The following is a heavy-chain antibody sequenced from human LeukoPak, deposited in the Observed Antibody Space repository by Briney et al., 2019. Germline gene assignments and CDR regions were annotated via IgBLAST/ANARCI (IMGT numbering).Heavy chain of an antibody. Sequence: GGSLRLSCAASGFTFSSYFWMHWVRQAPGKGLVWVSRIKSDGSSSTYADSVKGRFTISRDNSKNTLYLQMNSLRAEDTAVYYCARDFRPKEYYFDYWGQGTLVTVSS. CDR1: GFTFSSYFW. J-gene: IGHJ4*02. V-gene: IGHV3-74*01. CDR2: IKSDGSSS. D-gene: IGHD3-10*01. CDR3: ARDFRPKEYYFDY.